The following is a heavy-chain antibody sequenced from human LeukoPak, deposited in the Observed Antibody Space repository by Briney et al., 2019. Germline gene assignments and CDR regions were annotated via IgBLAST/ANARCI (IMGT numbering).Heavy chain of an antibody. V-gene: IGHV4-34*01. CDR2: FNNRGST. CDR1: GGSFCGSY. D-gene: IGHD3-16*02. CDR3: ARGGDYVWGSYRYFDY. J-gene: IGHJ4*02. Sequence: PSETLSLTSAVHGGSFCGSYGCSIRQTPGKGLERIGEFNNRGSTNYNPSLKSRVTISVDTSKNQFSLKLSSVTAADTAVYYCARGGDYVWGSYRYFDYWGQGTLVTVSS.